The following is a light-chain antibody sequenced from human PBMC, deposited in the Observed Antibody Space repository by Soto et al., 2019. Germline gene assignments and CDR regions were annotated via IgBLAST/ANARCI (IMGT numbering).Light chain of an antibody. J-gene: IGKJ1*01. V-gene: IGKV3-15*01. Sequence: EIVMTQSPATLSVSPGERATLSCRASQSVSSNLAWYQQNPGQARRLLIYGASTRATGIPDRFSGSGSGTEFTLTISSQHSEDFAVYYCQQYGTFGQGTKVEIK. CDR1: QSVSSN. CDR3: QQYGT. CDR2: GAS.